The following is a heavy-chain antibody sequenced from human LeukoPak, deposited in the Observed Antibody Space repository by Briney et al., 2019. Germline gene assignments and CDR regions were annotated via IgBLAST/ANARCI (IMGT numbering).Heavy chain of an antibody. J-gene: IGHJ4*02. CDR2: ISGGGGST. V-gene: IGHV3-23*01. CDR1: GFTFSNYA. D-gene: IGHD1-26*01. CDR3: VKRVGYYFDY. Sequence: GGSLRLSCAASGFTFSNYAMSWVRQASGKGLEWVSDISGGGGSTYYGDSVKGRFTISRDGFKNTLYVQMNSLRAEDTAVYCCVKRVGYYFDYWGQGTLVTVSS.